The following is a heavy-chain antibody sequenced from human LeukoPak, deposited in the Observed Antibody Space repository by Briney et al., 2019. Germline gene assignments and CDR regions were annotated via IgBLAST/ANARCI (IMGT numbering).Heavy chain of an antibody. CDR2: IYYSGST. D-gene: IGHD3-3*01. CDR1: GGSISSYY. J-gene: IGHJ5*02. V-gene: IGHV4-59*01. CDR3: ARGVKYYDFWSGYTYNWFDP. Sequence: SETLSLTCTVSGGSISSYYWSWIRQPPGKGLEWIGYIYYSGSTNYNPSLKSRVTISVDTSKNQFSLKLSSVTAADTAVYYCARGVKYYDFWSGYTYNWFDPWGQGTLVTVSS.